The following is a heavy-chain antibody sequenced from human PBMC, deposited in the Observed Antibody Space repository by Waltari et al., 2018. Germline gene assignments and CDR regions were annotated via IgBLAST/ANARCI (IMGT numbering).Heavy chain of an antibody. V-gene: IGHV4-39*01. CDR3: ARHWKRNGYRFDP. CDR2: IYYSGSI. Sequence: QLQLQESGPGLVKPSETLSLTCSVSGCSLSRLRYYWGWIRQSPGKGLEWIGSIYYSGSIYYNPTLQSRVTISGDTSKNQFSLNLSSVTAADTAVYYCARHWKRNGYRFDPWGQGTRVNVSS. D-gene: IGHD5-12*01. J-gene: IGHJ5*02. CDR1: GCSLSRLRYY.